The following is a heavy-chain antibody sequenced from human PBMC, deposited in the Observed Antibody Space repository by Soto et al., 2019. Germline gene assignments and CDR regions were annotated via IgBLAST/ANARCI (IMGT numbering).Heavy chain of an antibody. Sequence: SETLSLTCTVSGGSISSYYWSWIRQPPGKGLEWIGYIYYSGSTNYNPSLKSRVTISVDTSKNQFSLKLSSVTAADTAVYYCARVGSGVATIEDWYFDLWGRGTLVTVSS. D-gene: IGHD5-12*01. V-gene: IGHV4-59*08. CDR3: ARVGSGVATIEDWYFDL. CDR2: IYYSGST. J-gene: IGHJ2*01. CDR1: GGSISSYY.